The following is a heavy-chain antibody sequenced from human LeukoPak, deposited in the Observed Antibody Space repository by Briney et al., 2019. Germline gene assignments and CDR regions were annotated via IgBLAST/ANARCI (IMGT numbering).Heavy chain of an antibody. J-gene: IGHJ4*02. CDR3: ARDSSSWYYFDY. CDR2: INHSGST. CDR1: CGSFSGYY. D-gene: IGHD6-13*01. V-gene: IGHV4-34*01. Sequence: PSETLSLTCAVYCGSFSGYYWGWIRQPPGKGLEWIGEINHSGSTNYNPSLKSRVTISVDTSKNQFSLKLSSVTAADTAVYYCARDSSSWYYFDYWGQGTLVTVSS.